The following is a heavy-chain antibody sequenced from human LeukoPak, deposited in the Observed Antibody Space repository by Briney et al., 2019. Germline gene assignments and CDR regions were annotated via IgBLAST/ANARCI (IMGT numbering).Heavy chain of an antibody. CDR2: IIPIFGTA. J-gene: IGHJ5*02. D-gene: IGHD6-6*01. Sequence: SVKVSCKASRGTFSSYAISWVRQAPGQGLEWMGGIIPIFGTANYAQKFQGRVTIAADESTSTAYMELSSLRSEDTAVYYCARGRSSSGFDWFDPWGQGTLVTVSS. CDR1: RGTFSSYA. V-gene: IGHV1-69*01. CDR3: ARGRSSSGFDWFDP.